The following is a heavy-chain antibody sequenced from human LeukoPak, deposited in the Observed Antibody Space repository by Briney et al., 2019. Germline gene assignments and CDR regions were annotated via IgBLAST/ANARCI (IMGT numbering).Heavy chain of an antibody. D-gene: IGHD5-12*01. J-gene: IGHJ3*01. CDR2: IRLDGTNI. CDR3: AKKGGIVALILDAFDF. Sequence: GGSLRLSCAASGFTFRNYGMHWVRQAPGKGLGWVAFIRLDGTNIYYGDSVKGRFTISRDNSKNTLHLQMNSLRAEDTAVYYCAKKGGIVALILDAFDFLGPRKMVTVSS. CDR1: GFTFRNYG. V-gene: IGHV3-30*02.